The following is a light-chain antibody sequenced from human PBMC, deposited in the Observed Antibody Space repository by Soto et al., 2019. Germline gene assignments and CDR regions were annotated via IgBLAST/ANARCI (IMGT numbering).Light chain of an antibody. V-gene: IGKV1-5*03. CDR3: QQYYSSSPYT. J-gene: IGKJ2*01. CDR2: KAS. CDR1: QSISSW. Sequence: DIQMTQSPSPLSASVGDRVTITCRASQSISSWLAWYQQKPGKAPKLLIYKASSLESGVPSRFSGSGSGTEFTLTISSLQPDDFATYYCQQYYSSSPYTFGQGTKLEIK.